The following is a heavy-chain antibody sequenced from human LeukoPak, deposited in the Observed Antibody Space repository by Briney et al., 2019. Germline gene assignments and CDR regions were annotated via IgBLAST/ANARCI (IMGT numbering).Heavy chain of an antibody. D-gene: IGHD4-23*01. CDR2: ISYDGSNK. CDR3: AKDGAPYGGNVHVDY. Sequence: GGSLRLSCAASGFTVSSNYMSWVRQAPGKGLEWVAVISYDGSNKYYADSVKGRFTISRDNSKNTLYLQMNSLRAEDTAVYYCAKDGAPYGGNVHVDYWGQGTLVTVSS. CDR1: GFTVSSNY. J-gene: IGHJ4*02. V-gene: IGHV3-30*18.